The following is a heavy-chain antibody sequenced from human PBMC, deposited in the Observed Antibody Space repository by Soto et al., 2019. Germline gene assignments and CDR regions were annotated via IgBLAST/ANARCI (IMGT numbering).Heavy chain of an antibody. J-gene: IGHJ6*02. Sequence: SETLSLTCTVSGGSVSSNSYSWGWIRQSPGKGLEWIATIYSSENRYYNPSLLSRVTISVDTSKNEFSLRLSSVTAADTAVYYCARLNGYCVSTNCHGYYGMDVWGQGTTVTVS. CDR3: ARLNGYCVSTNCHGYYGMDV. CDR2: IYSSENR. D-gene: IGHD2-2*03. V-gene: IGHV4-39*01. CDR1: GGSVSSNSYS.